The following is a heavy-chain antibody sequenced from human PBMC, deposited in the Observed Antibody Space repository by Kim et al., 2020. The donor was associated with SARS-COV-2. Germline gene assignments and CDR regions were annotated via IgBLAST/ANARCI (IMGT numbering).Heavy chain of an antibody. D-gene: IGHD6-13*01. V-gene: IGHV3-33*01. CDR3: ARDLDIAAAGGSMDV. CDR1: GFTFSSYG. Sequence: GGSLRLSCAASGFTFSSYGMHWVRQAPGKGLEWVAVIWYDGSNKYYADSVKGRFTISRDNSKNTLYLQMNSLRAEDTAVYYCARDLDIAAAGGSMDVWGQGTTVTVSS. CDR2: IWYDGSNK. J-gene: IGHJ6*02.